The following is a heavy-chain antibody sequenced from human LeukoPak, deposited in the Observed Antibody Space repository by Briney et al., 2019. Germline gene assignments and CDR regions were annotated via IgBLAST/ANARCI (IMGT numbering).Heavy chain of an antibody. D-gene: IGHD1-14*01. V-gene: IGHV4-61*08. CDR2: IYHSGST. J-gene: IGHJ4*02. CDR1: GGSISSGGYY. CDR3: TRAPEAPPAFDY. Sequence: PSETLSLTCTVSGGSISSGGYYWSWIRQPPGKGLEWIGYIYHSGSTSYNPSLKSRVTISVDTSKNQFSLKLSSVTAADTAVYYCTRAPEAPPAFDYWGQGTLVTVSS.